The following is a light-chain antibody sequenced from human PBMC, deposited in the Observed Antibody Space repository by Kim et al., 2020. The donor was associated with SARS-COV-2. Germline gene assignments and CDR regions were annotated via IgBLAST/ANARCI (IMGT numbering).Light chain of an antibody. V-gene: IGKV3-11*01. J-gene: IGKJ2*01. CDR2: DAS. Sequence: EIVLTQSPATLSLSPGETATLSFRASQSVGTSLVWYQQKPGQAPRLLLYDASTRVIGIPARFSGSGSETDFTLTISGVEPEDFAVYYCEQRSNWPERTFGQGTKVE. CDR3: EQRSNWPERT. CDR1: QSVGTS.